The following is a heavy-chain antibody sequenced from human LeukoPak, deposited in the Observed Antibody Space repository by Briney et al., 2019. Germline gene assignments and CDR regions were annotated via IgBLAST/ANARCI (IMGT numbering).Heavy chain of an antibody. CDR1: GGSISSGSYY. D-gene: IGHD3-10*01. Sequence: SETLSLTCTVSGGSISSGSYYWSWIRQPAGKGLEWIGRIYTSGSTKYNPSLKSRVTISVDTSKNQFSLKLSSVTAADTAVYYCARRVGSGSYYNGMYNWFDPWGQGTLVTVSS. V-gene: IGHV4-61*02. J-gene: IGHJ5*02. CDR3: ARRVGSGSYYNGMYNWFDP. CDR2: IYTSGST.